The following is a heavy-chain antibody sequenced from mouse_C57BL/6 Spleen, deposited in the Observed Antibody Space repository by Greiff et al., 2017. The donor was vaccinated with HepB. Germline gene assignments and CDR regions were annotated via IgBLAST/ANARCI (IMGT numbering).Heavy chain of an antibody. Sequence: EVKLEESGGGLVQPGESLKLSCESNEYEFPSHDMSWVRKTPEKRLELVAAINSDGGSTYYPDTMERRFIISRDNTKKTLYLQMSSLRSEDTALYYCARHRGGNYSYYFDYWGQGTTLTVSS. CDR1: EYEFPSHD. D-gene: IGHD2-1*01. V-gene: IGHV5-2*03. CDR3: ARHRGGNYSYYFDY. J-gene: IGHJ2*01. CDR2: INSDGGST.